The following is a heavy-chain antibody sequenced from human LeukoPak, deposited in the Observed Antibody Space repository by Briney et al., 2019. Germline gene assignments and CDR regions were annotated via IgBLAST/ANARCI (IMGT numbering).Heavy chain of an antibody. Sequence: PGGSLRLSCAASGFIFSNYDMHWVRQAPGKGLEWVAVIWSDGSNEYSTDSLKGRFTISRDNSKNTLYLQMNSLRAEDTAVYYCARQMSVFGGGDWLDPWGQGTLVTVSS. J-gene: IGHJ5*02. CDR3: ARQMSVFGGGDWLDP. CDR2: IWSDGSNE. V-gene: IGHV3-33*01. CDR1: GFIFSNYD. D-gene: IGHD2-15*01.